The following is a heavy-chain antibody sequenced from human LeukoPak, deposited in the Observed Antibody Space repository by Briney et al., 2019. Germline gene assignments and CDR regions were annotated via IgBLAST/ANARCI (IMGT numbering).Heavy chain of an antibody. D-gene: IGHD1/OR15-1a*01. J-gene: IGHJ4*02. V-gene: IGHV4-59*07. CDR1: GGSISGNY. CDR3: SGVWRTRFDY. CDR2: IYSSGIP. Sequence: SDTLSLTCTVSGGSISGNYWSWIRQPPGKGLEWIGNIYSSGIPTYNPSLKSRVTISIHTSKNQFALKLASVTAADTGVYYCSGVWRTRFDYWGQGTLVTVSS.